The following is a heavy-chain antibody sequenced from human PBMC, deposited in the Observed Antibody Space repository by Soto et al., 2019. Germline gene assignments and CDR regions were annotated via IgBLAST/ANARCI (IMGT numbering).Heavy chain of an antibody. V-gene: IGHV3-48*02. J-gene: IGHJ6*02. Sequence: GGSLRLSCAASGFTFSSYSMNWVRQAPGKGLEWVSYISSSRSTIYNADSVKGQFTISRDNAKNSLYLKMNSLRDEDTAVYYCARDASWSGYLYYYYYGMDVWGQGTTVTVSS. CDR1: GFTFSSYS. CDR3: ARDASWSGYLYYYYYGMDV. D-gene: IGHD3-3*01. CDR2: ISSSRSTI.